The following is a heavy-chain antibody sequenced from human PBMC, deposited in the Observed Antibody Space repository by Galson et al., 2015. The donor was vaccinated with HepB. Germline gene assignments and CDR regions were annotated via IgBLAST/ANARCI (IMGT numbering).Heavy chain of an antibody. CDR3: ATNGDCSGTNCYLPFDY. D-gene: IGHD2-2*01. J-gene: IGHJ4*02. CDR2: ISYDGSNK. Sequence: SLRLSCAASGFTFKTYAMHWVRQAPGKGLEWVAVISYDGSNKYYADSVKGRFTISRDNSKNTLYLQMNSLRAEDMAVYYCATNGDCSGTNCYLPFDYWGQGTLVTVSS. V-gene: IGHV3-30*04. CDR1: GFTFKTYA.